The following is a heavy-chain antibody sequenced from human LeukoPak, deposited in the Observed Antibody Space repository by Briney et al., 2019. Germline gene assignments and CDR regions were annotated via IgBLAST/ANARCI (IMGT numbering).Heavy chain of an antibody. CDR2: ISSSSSYI. J-gene: IGHJ5*02. V-gene: IGHV3-21*01. CDR3: ASDIPLSGYSYGFHWFDP. CDR1: GFTFSSYS. Sequence: SGGSLRLSCAASGFTFSSYSMNWVRQAPGKGLEWVSSISSSSSYIYYADSVKGRFTISRDNAKDSLYLQMNSLRAEDTAVYYCASDIPLSGYSYGFHWFDPWGQGPLVTVSS. D-gene: IGHD5-18*01.